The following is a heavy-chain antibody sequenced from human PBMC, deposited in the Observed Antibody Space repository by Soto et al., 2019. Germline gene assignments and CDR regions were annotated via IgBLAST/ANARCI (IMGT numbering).Heavy chain of an antibody. J-gene: IGHJ4*02. D-gene: IGHD3-16*01. Sequence: QVQLVQSGAEVKKTGSSVKVSCKTSGGPFSTFGISWVRQAPGQGLEWMGGIIPFFGTAEYSQKFEDRITITADESTNTVYMDLRSLTSEDTAIYYCARTAPMDAGDKYYYDFWGQGALVTVSS. CDR1: GGPFSTFG. V-gene: IGHV1-69*01. CDR3: ARTAPMDAGDKYYYDF. CDR2: IIPFFGTA.